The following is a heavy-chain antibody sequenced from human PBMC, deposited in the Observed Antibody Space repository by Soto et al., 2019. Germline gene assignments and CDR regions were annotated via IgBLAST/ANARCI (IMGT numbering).Heavy chain of an antibody. J-gene: IGHJ6*02. CDR2: IYYTGST. V-gene: IGHV4-4*07. CDR1: GGPISPYY. Sequence: PSETLSLTCTVSGGPISPYYLSWIRQPAGKGLEWIGRIYYTGSTNYNPPLKSRISMSLDTARNQISLKVNFVTAADTAVYYCAREGGYFDSSGSGVYHYYGVDVWGRGTTVTVSS. CDR3: AREGGYFDSSGSGVYHYYGVDV. D-gene: IGHD3-22*01.